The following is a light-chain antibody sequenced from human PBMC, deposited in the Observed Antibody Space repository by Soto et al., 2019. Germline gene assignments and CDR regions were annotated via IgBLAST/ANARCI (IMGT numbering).Light chain of an antibody. J-gene: IGKJ1*01. CDR2: GAS. V-gene: IGKV3-15*01. CDR1: QSVRSN. Sequence: VITQSPATLSVSPGERATFSCRASQSVRSNLAWYQQKPGQAPRLLIYGASTRATGIPARFSGSGSGTEFTLTISSLQSEDFAVYYCQQYNNWPRTFGQGTKVDIK. CDR3: QQYNNWPRT.